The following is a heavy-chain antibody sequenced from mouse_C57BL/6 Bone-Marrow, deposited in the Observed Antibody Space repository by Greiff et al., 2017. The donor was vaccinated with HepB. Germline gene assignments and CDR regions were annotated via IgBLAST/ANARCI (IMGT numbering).Heavy chain of an antibody. CDR1: GFSINSDCY. V-gene: IGHV3-3*01. J-gene: IGHJ1*03. CDR3: AREGYYGPWYFDV. D-gene: IGHD1-1*01. CDR2: TFYSGIT. Sequence: EVQLHESGPSLVRPSQTLSLTCTVTGFSINSDCYWIWIRQFPGNKLEYIGYTFYSGITYYNPSLESRTYITRDTSKNQFSLKLSSVTTEDTATYYCAREGYYGPWYFDVWGTGTTVTVSS.